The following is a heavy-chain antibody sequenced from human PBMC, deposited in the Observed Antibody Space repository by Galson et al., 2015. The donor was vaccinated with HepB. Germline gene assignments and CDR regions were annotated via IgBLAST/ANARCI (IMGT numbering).Heavy chain of an antibody. D-gene: IGHD2-2*01. J-gene: IGHJ4*02. V-gene: IGHV5-10-1*01. CDR3: ATPEGYCTSTSCAFDY. CDR1: GYSFSTYW. CDR2: INPSDSDT. Sequence: QSGAEVTKPGESLRISCPGSGYSFSTYWVSWVRQMPGKGLEWMGKINPSDSDTYYGPPFQGHVTISADKSISTAYLQWSSLGASDTAMYYCATPEGYCTSTSCAFDYWGQGTLVTASS.